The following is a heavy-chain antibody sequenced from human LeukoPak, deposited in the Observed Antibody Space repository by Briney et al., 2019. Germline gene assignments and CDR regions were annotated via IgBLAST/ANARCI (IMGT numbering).Heavy chain of an antibody. CDR1: GGSISGSY. CDR2: IHYSGTT. J-gene: IGHJ4*02. CDR3: ARLPTDSSSDNY. D-gene: IGHD6-6*01. Sequence: PSETLSLTCTVSGGSISGSYWSWIRQPPGKGLEWIGYIHYSGTTNYNPSLKSRVTISVDTSKNQFSLKLSSVSAADTDVYYCARLPTDSSSDNYWGQGTLVTVSS. V-gene: IGHV4-59*08.